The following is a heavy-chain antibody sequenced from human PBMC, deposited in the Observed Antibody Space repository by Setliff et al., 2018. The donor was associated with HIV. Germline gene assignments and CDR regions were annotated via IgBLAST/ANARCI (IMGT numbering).Heavy chain of an antibody. V-gene: IGHV1-18*01. CDR1: GYTFTSYG. J-gene: IGHJ3*02. CDR2: ISAYNGNT. CDR3: EREYYDFWSGYSDAFHI. D-gene: IGHD3-3*01. Sequence: ASVKVSCKASGYTFTSYGISWVRQAPGQGLEWMGWISAYNGNTNYAQTLQGRVTMTTDTSTSTAYMELRSLRSDDTAVYYCEREYYDFWSGYSDAFHIWGQGTMVTVSS.